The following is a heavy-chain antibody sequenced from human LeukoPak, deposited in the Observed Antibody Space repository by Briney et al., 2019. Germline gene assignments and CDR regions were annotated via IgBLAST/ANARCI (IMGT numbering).Heavy chain of an antibody. CDR2: ISAYNGNT. Sequence: GASLKVSCKASGYTFINYGVSWVRQAPGQGLEWMGWISAYNGNTDYAQKLQGRVTMTTDTSTSTAYMELRSLRSDDTAVYYCARDQSWRGAGNFDYWGQGTLVTVSS. D-gene: IGHD3-10*01. V-gene: IGHV1-18*01. J-gene: IGHJ4*02. CDR3: ARDQSWRGAGNFDY. CDR1: GYTFINYG.